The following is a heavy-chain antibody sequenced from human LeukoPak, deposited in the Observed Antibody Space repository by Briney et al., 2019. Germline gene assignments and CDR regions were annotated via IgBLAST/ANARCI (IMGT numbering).Heavy chain of an antibody. D-gene: IGHD6-19*01. CDR1: GFTFSSYA. J-gene: IGHJ4*02. Sequence: TGGSLRLSCAASGFTFSSYAMSWGRQAPGKGLEWVSAISGSGGSTYYADSVKGRFTISRDNSKNTLYLQMNSLRAEDTAVYYCAKVVGGSGWWVDYWGQGTLVTVSS. CDR3: AKVVGGSGWWVDY. V-gene: IGHV3-23*01. CDR2: ISGSGGST.